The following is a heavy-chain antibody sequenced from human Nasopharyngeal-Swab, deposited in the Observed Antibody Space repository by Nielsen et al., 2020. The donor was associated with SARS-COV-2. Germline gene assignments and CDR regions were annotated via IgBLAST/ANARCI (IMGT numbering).Heavy chain of an antibody. CDR3: ATAWFGDSRNYYYYGMDV. V-gene: IGHV3-9*01. CDR1: GFTFDDYA. J-gene: IGHJ6*02. Sequence: SLKISCAASGFTFDDYAMHWVRQAPGKGLEWVSGISWNSGSIGYADSVTGRFTISRDNAKNSLYLQMNSLRAEDTALYYCATAWFGDSRNYYYYGMDVWGQGTTVTVSS. D-gene: IGHD3-10*01. CDR2: ISWNSGSI.